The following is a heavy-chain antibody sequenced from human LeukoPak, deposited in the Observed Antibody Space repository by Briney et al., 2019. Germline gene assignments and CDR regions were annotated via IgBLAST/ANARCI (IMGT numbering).Heavy chain of an antibody. CDR3: AGSFSGPTGADY. CDR1: GASISSGGYY. Sequence: SETLSLTCTVSGASISSGGYYWSWIRQLPGKGLEWIGYIFYNGNTYYNPSLKSRVTLSVDTSKNQFSLRLGSVTAADTAVYYCAGSFSGPTGADYWGQGTLVTVSS. V-gene: IGHV4-31*03. D-gene: IGHD6-19*01. J-gene: IGHJ4*02. CDR2: IFYNGNT.